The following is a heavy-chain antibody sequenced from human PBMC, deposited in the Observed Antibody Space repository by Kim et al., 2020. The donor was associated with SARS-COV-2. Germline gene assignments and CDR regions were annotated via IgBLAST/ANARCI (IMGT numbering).Heavy chain of an antibody. J-gene: IGHJ4*02. CDR2: IYYSGST. V-gene: IGHV4-31*03. CDR3: ARAETIFGVVIGCFDY. Sequence: SETRSLTCTVSGGSISSGGYYWSWIRQHPGKGLEWIGYIYYSGSTYYNPSLKSRVTISVDTSKNQFSLKLSSVTAADTAVYYCARAETIFGVVIGCFDYWGQGTLVTVSS. CDR1: GGSISSGGYY. D-gene: IGHD3-3*01.